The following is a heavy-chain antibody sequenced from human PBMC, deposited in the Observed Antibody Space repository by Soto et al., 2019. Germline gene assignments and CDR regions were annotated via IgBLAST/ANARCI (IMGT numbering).Heavy chain of an antibody. V-gene: IGHV3-23*01. CDR1: GFTFSSYA. Sequence: GGSLRLSCAASGFTFSSYAMSWVRQAPGKGLEWVSGISGSGGRTYYADSVKGRFTISRDNSKHTLYLQMNSLRAEDTAVYYCAKADDFWSGYHIYYYYGMDVWGQGTMVTVSS. CDR3: AKADDFWSGYHIYYYYGMDV. J-gene: IGHJ6*02. D-gene: IGHD3-3*01. CDR2: ISGSGGRT.